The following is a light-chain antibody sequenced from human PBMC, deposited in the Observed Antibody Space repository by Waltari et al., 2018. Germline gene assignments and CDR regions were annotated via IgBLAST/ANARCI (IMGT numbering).Light chain of an antibody. CDR3: SSYAVNNHLI. V-gene: IGLV2-8*01. CDR1: RSDGGGYNF. J-gene: IGLJ2*01. CDR2: EIN. Sequence: QSALTQPPSASGSPGQSVTISCTGNRSDGGGYNFVSWYQQHPGEAPKVMIYEINKRPSGVPDRFSGSKSGNTASLTVSGLQAEDEAEYFCSSYAVNNHLIFGGGTKLTVL.